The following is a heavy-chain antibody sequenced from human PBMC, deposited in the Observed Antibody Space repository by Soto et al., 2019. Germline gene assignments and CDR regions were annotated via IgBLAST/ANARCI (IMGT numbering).Heavy chain of an antibody. CDR2: IVAGSGKT. CDR3: AATLDWGSYDFGGSPS. J-gene: IGHJ4*02. V-gene: IGHV1-58*01. D-gene: IGHD2-21*01. Sequence: ASVKVSCKGSGFTFSRSAVQWVRQARGQGLEWIGWIVAGSGKTDYAQNFQERVTITTDMSTSTAYMELSSLNSDDTAVYYCAATLDWGSYDFGGSPSWGQGTLVTVSS. CDR1: GFTFSRSA.